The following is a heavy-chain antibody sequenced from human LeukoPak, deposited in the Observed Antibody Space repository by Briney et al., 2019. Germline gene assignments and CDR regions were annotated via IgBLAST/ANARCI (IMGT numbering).Heavy chain of an antibody. D-gene: IGHD3-22*01. CDR2: IYYSGST. V-gene: IGHV4-31*03. J-gene: IGHJ4*02. CDR1: GGSISSGGYY. CDR3: ARGRRLYYYDSSGYYSDDY. Sequence: SQTLSLTCTVSGGSISSGGYYWGWIRQHPGKGLEWIGYIYYSGSTYYNPSLKSRVTISVDTSKNQFSLKLSSVTAADTAVYYCARGRRLYYYDSSGYYSDDYWGQGTLVTVSS.